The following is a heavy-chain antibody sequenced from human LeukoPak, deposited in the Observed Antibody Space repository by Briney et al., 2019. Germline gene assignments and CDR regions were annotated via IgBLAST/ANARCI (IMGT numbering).Heavy chain of an antibody. V-gene: IGHV4-4*08. Sequence: SETLSLTCTVSGGSISSDYWGWIRQPPGKGLEWIGYIYTSGSTNYNTSLKRRLTISVDTSKNQFSLKLSSVTAADTAVYYCARLVAAMGTYYYYYYYMDVWGKGTTVTVSS. J-gene: IGHJ6*03. CDR2: IYTSGST. CDR1: GGSISSDY. CDR3: ARLVAAMGTYYYYYYYMDV. D-gene: IGHD1-26*01.